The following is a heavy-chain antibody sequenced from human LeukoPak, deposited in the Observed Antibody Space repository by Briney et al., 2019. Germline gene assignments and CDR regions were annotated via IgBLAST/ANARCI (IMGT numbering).Heavy chain of an antibody. V-gene: IGHV3-30*04. J-gene: IGHJ4*02. D-gene: IGHD3-22*01. Sequence: GGSLRLSCTASGFFFSTFAMHWVRQAPGKGLEWLAVISHDGTYKYYADFVTGQFTISRDNFNNTVYLQINSLRPEDSAIYYCAREAGEYSTSPPYYYDFWGQGTLVTVSS. CDR1: GFFFSTFA. CDR3: AREAGEYSTSPPYYYDF. CDR2: ISHDGTYK.